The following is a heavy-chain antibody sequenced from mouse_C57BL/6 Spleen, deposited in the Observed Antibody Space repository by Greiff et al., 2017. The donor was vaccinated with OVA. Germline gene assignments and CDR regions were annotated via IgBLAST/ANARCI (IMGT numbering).Heavy chain of an antibody. CDR2: IDPSDSET. CDR1: GYTFTSYW. CDR3: ARGYYYAMDY. V-gene: IGHV1-52*01. Sequence: QVQLKQPGAELVRPGSSVKLSCKASGYTFTSYWMHWVKQRPIQGLEWIGNIDPSDSETHYNQKFKDKATFTADTSSNTAYMQLSSLTTEDSAIYYCARGYYYAMDYWGQGTSVTVSS. J-gene: IGHJ4*01.